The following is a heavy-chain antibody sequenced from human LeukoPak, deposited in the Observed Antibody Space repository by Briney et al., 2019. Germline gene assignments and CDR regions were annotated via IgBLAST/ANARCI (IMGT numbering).Heavy chain of an antibody. CDR2: IYYSGST. V-gene: IGHV4-59*01. J-gene: IGHJ4*02. CDR3: ARATYYYDSHGYYFDY. CDR1: SGSISTYY. D-gene: IGHD3-22*01. Sequence: SETLSLTCTVSSGSISTYYWSWLRQPPGKGLEWIVYIYYSGSTNYNPSLKTRVTISVDTSKNQFSLKLSSVTAADTAVYFCARATYYYDSHGYYFDYWGQGALVTVSS.